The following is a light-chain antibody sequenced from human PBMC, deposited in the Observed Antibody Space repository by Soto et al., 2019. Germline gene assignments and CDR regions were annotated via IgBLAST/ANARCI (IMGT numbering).Light chain of an antibody. Sequence: EVVLSQSPDTLSLPPGETATLSCSAIQSVDSYVAWYQQKAGQAPRLLIYDAYTRATGIGARFTGSGSGTDFTLTISRLEPEDFAVYYCQQYGSSPRTFGQGTKADIK. CDR1: QSVDSY. CDR3: QQYGSSPRT. J-gene: IGKJ1*01. V-gene: IGKV3-20*01. CDR2: DAY.